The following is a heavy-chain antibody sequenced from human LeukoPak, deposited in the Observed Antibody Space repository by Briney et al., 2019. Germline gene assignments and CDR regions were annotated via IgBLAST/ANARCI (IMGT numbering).Heavy chain of an antibody. Sequence: GESLKISCKGSGYSFTSYWIGWVRQMPGKGLEWMGIIYPGDSDTRYSPSFQGQVTISADKSISTAYLQWSSLKASDTAMYYCARLYRAYCGGDCAPRDAFDIWAKGQWSPSLQ. V-gene: IGHV5-51*01. D-gene: IGHD2-21*02. CDR3: ARLYRAYCGGDCAPRDAFDI. CDR1: GYSFTSYW. CDR2: IYPGDSDT. J-gene: IGHJ3*02.